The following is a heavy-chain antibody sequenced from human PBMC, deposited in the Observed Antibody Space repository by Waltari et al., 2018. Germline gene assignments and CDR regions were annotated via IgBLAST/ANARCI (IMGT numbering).Heavy chain of an antibody. Sequence: QLQLQESGPGLVKPSETLSLTCTVSGGSISSSSYYWGWIRQPPGKVLEWIGYIYTSVSTNHNPSLKSRVTISVDTSKNQFSLKLSSVTAADTAVYYCARLPSTKDPDYWGQGTLVTVSS. CDR2: IYTSVST. CDR1: GGSISSSSYY. CDR3: ARLPSTKDPDY. D-gene: IGHD5-12*01. J-gene: IGHJ4*02. V-gene: IGHV4-61*05.